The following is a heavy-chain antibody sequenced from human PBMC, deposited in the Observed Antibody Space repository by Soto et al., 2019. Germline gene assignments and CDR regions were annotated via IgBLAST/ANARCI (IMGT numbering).Heavy chain of an antibody. V-gene: IGHV4-34*01. CDR3: ARAPDKYYFDS. Sequence: PSETLSLTCAVYGGSFNGYYWSWIRQPPGKGPEWIGDINHSGSTNYNPSLKSRVTISVDTSKNQFSLKLRSVTAADMAVFYCARAPDKYYFDSWGQRTLVTVSS. CDR1: GGSFNGYY. CDR2: INHSGST. J-gene: IGHJ4*02.